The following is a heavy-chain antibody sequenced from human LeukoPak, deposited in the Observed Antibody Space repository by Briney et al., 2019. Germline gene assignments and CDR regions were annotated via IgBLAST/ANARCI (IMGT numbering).Heavy chain of an antibody. CDR1: GYTFTSYG. J-gene: IGHJ4*02. Sequence: ATVKLSCKASGYTFTSYGISWVRQAAGQGLEWMGWISAYNGNTNYAQKLQGRVTMTTDTSTSTAYMELRSLRSDDTAVYYCAREQEMATVGVDYWGQGTLVTVSS. V-gene: IGHV1-18*01. CDR2: ISAYNGNT. CDR3: AREQEMATVGVDY. D-gene: IGHD5-24*01.